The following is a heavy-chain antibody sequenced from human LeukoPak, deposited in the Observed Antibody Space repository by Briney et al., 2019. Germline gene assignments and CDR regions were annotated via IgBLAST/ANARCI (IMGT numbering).Heavy chain of an antibody. CDR3: ARLVGSSFDY. CDR2: ITPLLQTA. J-gene: IGHJ4*02. CDR1: GGTFSTYT. Sequence: SVKVSCKASGGTFSTYTIAWVRQAPGQGLEYMGGITPLLQTADYAQRFQGKVTITADESTNTAYLALSSLTSEDTAVYYCARLVGSSFDYWGQGTLVIVSS. D-gene: IGHD1-26*01. V-gene: IGHV1-69*13.